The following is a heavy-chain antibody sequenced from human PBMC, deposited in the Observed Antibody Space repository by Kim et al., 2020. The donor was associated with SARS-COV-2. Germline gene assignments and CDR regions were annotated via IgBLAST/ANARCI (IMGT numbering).Heavy chain of an antibody. Sequence: GGSLILSCAASGFTFSNYWMSWVRQTPGKGLEWVANINEDGSEKYYMDSVKGRFTISRDNAKNSLYLQMNSLRAEDTAMYNCARRSGDPFDYWGQGTLVTVSS. J-gene: IGHJ4*02. CDR1: GFTFSNYW. V-gene: IGHV3-7*03. CDR2: INEDGSEK. D-gene: IGHD7-27*01. CDR3: ARRSGDPFDY.